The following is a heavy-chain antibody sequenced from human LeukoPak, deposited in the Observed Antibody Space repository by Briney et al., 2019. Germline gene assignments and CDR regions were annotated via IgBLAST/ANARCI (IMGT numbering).Heavy chain of an antibody. V-gene: IGHV3-23*01. CDR2: ISGSGGST. CDR3: AKCSSSYGVLFYFDY. CDR1: GFTFSSYA. D-gene: IGHD6-6*01. Sequence: PGGSLRLSCAASGFTFSSYAMSWVRKAPGKGLEWVSAISGSGGSTYYADSVKGRFTISRDNSKNTLYLQMNSLRAEDTVVYYCAKCSSSYGVLFYFDYWGQGTLVTVSS. J-gene: IGHJ4*02.